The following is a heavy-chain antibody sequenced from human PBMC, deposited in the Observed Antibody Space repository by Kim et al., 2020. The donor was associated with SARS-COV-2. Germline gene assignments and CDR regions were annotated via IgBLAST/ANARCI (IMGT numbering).Heavy chain of an antibody. D-gene: IGHD3-10*01. CDR1: GGSVSSGSYY. Sequence: SETLSLTCTVSGGSVSSGSYYWSWIRQPPGKGLEWIGYIYYSGSTNYNPSLKSRVTISVDTSKNQFSLKLSSVTAADTAVYYCARDNSWFRGLDYWGQGTLVTVSS. CDR3: ARDNSWFRGLDY. J-gene: IGHJ4*02. CDR2: IYYSGST. V-gene: IGHV4-61*01.